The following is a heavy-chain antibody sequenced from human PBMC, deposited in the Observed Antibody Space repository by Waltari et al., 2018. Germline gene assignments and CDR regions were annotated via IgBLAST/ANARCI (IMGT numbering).Heavy chain of an antibody. V-gene: IGHV3-9*01. D-gene: IGHD6-13*01. CDR3: AKEIAAAGYFDY. CDR1: GFTFDDYA. J-gene: IGHJ4*02. Sequence: EVQLVESGGGLVQPGRSLRLSCAASGFTFDDYAMHWVRQAPGKGLEWVSGISWNSGSIGYADSVKGRFTISRDNAKYSLYLQMNSLRAEDTALYYCAKEIAAAGYFDYWGQGTLVTVSS. CDR2: ISWNSGSI.